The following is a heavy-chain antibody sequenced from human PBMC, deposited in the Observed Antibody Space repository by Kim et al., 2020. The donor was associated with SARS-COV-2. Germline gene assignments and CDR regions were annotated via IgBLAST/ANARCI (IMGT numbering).Heavy chain of an antibody. Sequence: SETLSLTCAVYGGSFSGYYWSWIRQPPGKGLEWIGEINHSGSTNYNPSLKSRVTISVDTSKNQFSLKLSSVTAADTAVYYCARVGFASGYADYWGQGTLVTVSS. D-gene: IGHD5-12*01. CDR1: GGSFSGYY. CDR2: INHSGST. CDR3: ARVGFASGYADY. J-gene: IGHJ4*02. V-gene: IGHV4-34*01.